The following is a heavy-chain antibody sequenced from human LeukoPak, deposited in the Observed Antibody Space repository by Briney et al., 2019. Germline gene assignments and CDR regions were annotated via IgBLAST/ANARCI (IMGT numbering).Heavy chain of an antibody. Sequence: GESLKISCKGSEYSFTNYWIGWVRQTPGKGVEWMGFIYPGDSDTTYSPSFQGQVTISADKSISTAYLQWSSLRASDTAIYYCARLSITTSLRLYYFDYWGQGTLVTVPS. V-gene: IGHV5-51*01. D-gene: IGHD2/OR15-2a*01. J-gene: IGHJ4*02. CDR2: IYPGDSDT. CDR1: EYSFTNYW. CDR3: ARLSITTSLRLYYFDY.